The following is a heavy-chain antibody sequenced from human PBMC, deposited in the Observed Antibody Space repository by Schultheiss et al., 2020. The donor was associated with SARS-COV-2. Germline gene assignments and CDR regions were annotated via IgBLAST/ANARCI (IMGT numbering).Heavy chain of an antibody. D-gene: IGHD6-13*01. J-gene: IGHJ4*02. CDR3: ARGYSSSWPTPADYFDY. Sequence: SETLSLTCAVSGGSISSSNWWSWVHQPPGKGLEWIGEIYHSGSTNYNPSLKSRVTISVDKSKNQFSLKLSSVTAADTAVYYCARGYSSSWPTPADYFDYWGQGTLVTVSS. V-gene: IGHV4-4*02. CDR2: IYHSGST. CDR1: GGSISSSNW.